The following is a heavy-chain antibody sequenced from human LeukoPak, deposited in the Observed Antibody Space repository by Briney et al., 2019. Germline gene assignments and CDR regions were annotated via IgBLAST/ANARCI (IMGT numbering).Heavy chain of an antibody. D-gene: IGHD3-16*02. CDR2: IYYSGST. J-gene: IGHJ5*02. V-gene: IGHV4-61*08. CDR1: GGSISSGGYY. Sequence: PSQTLSLTCTVSGGSISSGGYYWSWIRQPPGKGLEWIGYIYYSGSTNYNPSLKSRVTISVDTSKNQFSLKLSSVTAADTAVYYCARDGNYDYVWGSYPQGWFDPWGQGTLVTVSS. CDR3: ARDGNYDYVWGSYPQGWFDP.